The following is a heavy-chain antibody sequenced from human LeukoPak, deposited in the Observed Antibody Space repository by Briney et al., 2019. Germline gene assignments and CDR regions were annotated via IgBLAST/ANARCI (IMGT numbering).Heavy chain of an antibody. V-gene: IGHV3-48*01. CDR1: GFTFSSYS. CDR3: ARRDCDTIKCRGSNWFDP. J-gene: IGHJ5*02. D-gene: IGHD3-22*01. CDR2: ISNSGSII. Sequence: GGSLRLSCAASGFTFSSYSMNWVRQAPGNGLEWVSYISNSGSIIYYADSVKGRFTISRDNAKNSLYLQMNSLRAEDTAVYYCARRDCDTIKCRGSNWFDPWGQGTLVTVSS.